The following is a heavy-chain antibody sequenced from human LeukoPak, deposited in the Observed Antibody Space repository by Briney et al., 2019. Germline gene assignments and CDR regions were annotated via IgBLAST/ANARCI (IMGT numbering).Heavy chain of an antibody. D-gene: IGHD2-2*01. CDR3: AKDRGIVVVPAAMQVDY. CDR1: GFTFTSYG. J-gene: IGHJ4*02. CDR2: MSYDGSNK. V-gene: IGHV3-30*18. Sequence: GGSLRLSCVASGFTFTSYGMHWVRQAPGKGLEWMAVMSYDGSNKYYADSVKGRFTISRDNSKNTLYLQMNSLRAEDTAVYYCAKDRGIVVVPAAMQVDYWGQGTLVTVSS.